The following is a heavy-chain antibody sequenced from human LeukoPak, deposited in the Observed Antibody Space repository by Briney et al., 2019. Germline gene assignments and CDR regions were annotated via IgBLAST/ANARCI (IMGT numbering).Heavy chain of an antibody. Sequence: GGSLRLSCAASGFTFSSYGMHWVRQAPGKGLEWVVFIRYDGSNKYYADSVKGRFTISRDNSKNTLYLQMNSLRAEDTAVYYCAKDGGYCSSTSCQNYYYYYMDVWGKGTTVTVSS. V-gene: IGHV3-30*02. CDR3: AKDGGYCSSTSCQNYYYYYMDV. CDR1: GFTFSSYG. J-gene: IGHJ6*03. D-gene: IGHD2-2*03. CDR2: IRYDGSNK.